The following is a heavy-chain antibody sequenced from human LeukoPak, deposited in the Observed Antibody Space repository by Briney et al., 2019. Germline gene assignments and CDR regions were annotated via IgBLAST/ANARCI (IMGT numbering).Heavy chain of an antibody. J-gene: IGHJ6*03. CDR1: GFTVSSNS. Sequence: GGSLRLSCTVSGFTVSSNSMSWVRQAPGKGLEWDSAISGSGGSTYYADSVKGRFTISRDNSKNTLYLQMNSLRAEDTAVYYCAKDGGEYYDILTGYYPRLYYMDVWGKGTTVTISS. D-gene: IGHD3-9*01. V-gene: IGHV3-23*01. CDR3: AKDGGEYYDILTGYYPRLYYMDV. CDR2: ISGSGGST.